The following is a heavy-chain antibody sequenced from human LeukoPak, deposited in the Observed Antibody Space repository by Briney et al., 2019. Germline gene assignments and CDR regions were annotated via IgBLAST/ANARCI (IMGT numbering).Heavy chain of an antibody. CDR3: AKDLDDAIAVARDY. Sequence: PGGSLRLSCAASGFTFSSYAMSWVRQAPGKGLEWVSAISGSGGSTYYADSVKGRFTISRDNSKNTLYLQMNSLRAEDTAVYYCAKDLDDAIAVARDYWGQGTLVTVSS. CDR2: ISGSGGST. J-gene: IGHJ4*02. CDR1: GFTFSSYA. D-gene: IGHD6-19*01. V-gene: IGHV3-23*01.